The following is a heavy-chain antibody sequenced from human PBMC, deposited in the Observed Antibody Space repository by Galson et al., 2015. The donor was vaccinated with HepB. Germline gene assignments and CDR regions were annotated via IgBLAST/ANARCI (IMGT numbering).Heavy chain of an antibody. Sequence: SPRLSCAASGFTFSTYGMHWVRQAPGKGLEWVAAKSSDGSDTYYADSVKGRFTISRDNSKNTLYLQMNSLRGEDTALYYCAKDIYALDAFDVWGQGTMVTVSS. J-gene: IGHJ3*01. V-gene: IGHV3-30*18. CDR2: KSSDGSDT. CDR1: GFTFSTYG. CDR3: AKDIYALDAFDV. D-gene: IGHD2-2*02.